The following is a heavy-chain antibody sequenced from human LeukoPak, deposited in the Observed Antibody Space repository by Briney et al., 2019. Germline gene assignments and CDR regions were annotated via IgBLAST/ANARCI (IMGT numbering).Heavy chain of an antibody. Sequence: GGSLGLSCAASGFTFSSYAMSWVRQAPGKGLEWVSAISGSGGSTYYADSVKGRFTISRDNSKNTLYLQMNSLRAEDTAVYYCAKERYFVVVPAAYFDYWGQGTLVTVSS. J-gene: IGHJ4*02. D-gene: IGHD2-2*01. CDR1: GFTFSSYA. CDR2: ISGSGGST. CDR3: AKERYFVVVPAAYFDY. V-gene: IGHV3-23*01.